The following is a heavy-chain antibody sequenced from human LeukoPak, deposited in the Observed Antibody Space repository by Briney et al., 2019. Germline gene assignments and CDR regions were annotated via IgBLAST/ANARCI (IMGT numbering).Heavy chain of an antibody. CDR1: RASISSYY. V-gene: IGHV4-39*07. CDR2: IYYSGST. J-gene: IGHJ4*02. CDR3: ARVDSNNWYDSRGYFDY. D-gene: IGHD6-13*01. Sequence: PSETLSLTCTVSRASISSYYWSWIRQPPGKGLEWIGSIYYSGSTYYNPSLKSRVTISVDTSKNQFSLKLSSVTAADTAVYYCARVDSNNWYDSRGYFDYWGQGTLVTVSS.